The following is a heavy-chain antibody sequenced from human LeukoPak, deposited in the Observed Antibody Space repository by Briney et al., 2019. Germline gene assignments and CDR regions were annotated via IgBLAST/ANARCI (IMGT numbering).Heavy chain of an antibody. CDR3: ARAYCTNGVCPRIDY. Sequence: SETLSLTCTVSGGSISSSSYCWGWIRQPPGKGLEWIGSIYYSGSTYYNPSLKSRVTISVDTSKNQFSLKLSSVTAADTAVYYCARAYCTNGVCPRIDYWGQGTLVTVSS. D-gene: IGHD2-8*01. CDR2: IYYSGST. V-gene: IGHV4-39*01. J-gene: IGHJ4*02. CDR1: GGSISSSSYC.